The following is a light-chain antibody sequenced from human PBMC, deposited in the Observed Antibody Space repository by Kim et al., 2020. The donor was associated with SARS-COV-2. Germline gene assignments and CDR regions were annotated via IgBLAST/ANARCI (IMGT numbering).Light chain of an antibody. Sequence: EIVLTQSPGTLALSPGERDTLSCRASQSVSSSYLAWYQQKPGQAPRLLIYGASSRATGIPDRFSGSGSGTDCTLTISRLEPEDFAVYYCQQDGSSPLTLGGGTKLEI. J-gene: IGKJ4*01. V-gene: IGKV3-20*01. CDR1: QSVSSSY. CDR3: QQDGSSPLT. CDR2: GAS.